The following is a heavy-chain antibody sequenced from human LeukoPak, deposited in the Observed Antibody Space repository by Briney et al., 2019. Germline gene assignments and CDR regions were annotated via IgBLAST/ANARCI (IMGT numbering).Heavy chain of an antibody. J-gene: IGHJ4*02. V-gene: IGHV3-48*03. CDR3: ATLVNYWSFDY. CDR2: ISSSGSTI. D-gene: IGHD1-1*01. Sequence: GGSLRLSCAASGYTFSSYEMNWVRQAPGKGLEWVSYISSSGSTIYYADSVKGRFTISRDNAKNSLYLQMNSLRAEDTAVYYCATLVNYWSFDYWGQGTLVTVSS. CDR1: GYTFSSYE.